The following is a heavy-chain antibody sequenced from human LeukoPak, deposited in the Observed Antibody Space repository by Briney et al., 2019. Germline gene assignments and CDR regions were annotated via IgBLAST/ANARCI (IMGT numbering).Heavy chain of an antibody. D-gene: IGHD3-10*01. Sequence: GASVKVSCKASGYTFTSYGISWVRQAPGQGLEWMGWISAYNGNTNYAQKLQGRVTMTTDTSTSTAYTELRSLRSDDTAVYYCARAKRAETLWFGEFVYYFDYWGQGTLVTVSS. CDR3: ARAKRAETLWFGEFVYYFDY. V-gene: IGHV1-18*01. CDR2: ISAYNGNT. J-gene: IGHJ4*02. CDR1: GYTFTSYG.